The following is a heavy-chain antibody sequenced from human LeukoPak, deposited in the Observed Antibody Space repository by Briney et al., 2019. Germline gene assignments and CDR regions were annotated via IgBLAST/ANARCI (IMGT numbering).Heavy chain of an antibody. Sequence: GGSLRLSCAASGFTFSNNAMTWVRQAPGKGLECVSAISGSGDDTYYADSVKGRFTISRDNSKITVYLQMSSLRAEDTAVYYCAKPHYSGSGSHSREDYWGQGTLVTVSS. CDR3: AKPHYSGSGSHSREDY. V-gene: IGHV3-23*01. CDR1: GFTFSNNA. CDR2: ISGSGDDT. J-gene: IGHJ4*02. D-gene: IGHD3-10*01.